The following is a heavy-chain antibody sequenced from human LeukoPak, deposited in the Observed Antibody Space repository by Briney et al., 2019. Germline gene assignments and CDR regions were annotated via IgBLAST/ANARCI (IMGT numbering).Heavy chain of an antibody. J-gene: IGHJ4*02. CDR2: IFYSGST. CDR3: ARLASTPSSSGRLDY. V-gene: IGHV4-59*08. CDR1: GCSISSYY. Sequence: SSETLSLTCTVSGCSISSYYWSWVRQSPGKGLEWIGYIFYSGSTNYNPSLKSRVTISVDTSKNQFSLKLSSVTAADTAVYYCARLASTPSSSGRLDYWGQGILVTVSS. D-gene: IGHD6-13*01.